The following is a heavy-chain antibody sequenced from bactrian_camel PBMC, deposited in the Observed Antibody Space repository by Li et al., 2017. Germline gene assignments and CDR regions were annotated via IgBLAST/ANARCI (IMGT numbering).Heavy chain of an antibody. J-gene: IGHJ4*01. Sequence: HVQLVESGGGSVQAGGSLRLSCAASSWTATMSCMGWFRQAPGHEREGVADIVSDGNTNYAGSVKGRFTISRDNAKNTVYLQMNSLKVEDTAVYYCARGSSRQATMTARGKGTQVTVS. D-gene: IGHD3*01. CDR2: IVSDGNT. CDR1: SWTATMSC. V-gene: IGHV3S53*01.